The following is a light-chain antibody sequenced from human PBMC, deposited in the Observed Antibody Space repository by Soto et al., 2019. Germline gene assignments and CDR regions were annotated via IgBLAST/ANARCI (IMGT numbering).Light chain of an antibody. J-gene: IGKJ4*01. CDR1: QSVSSY. V-gene: IGKV3-11*01. CDR2: DAS. CDR3: QQHINWPLT. Sequence: ETVLPESSATLSVAQGERATLSCRASQSVSSYLAWYQQKPGQAPRLLISDASNRATGIPARFSGSGSGADFTLTISSLEPEDFTLYYCQQHINWPLTFGGGTKVDIK.